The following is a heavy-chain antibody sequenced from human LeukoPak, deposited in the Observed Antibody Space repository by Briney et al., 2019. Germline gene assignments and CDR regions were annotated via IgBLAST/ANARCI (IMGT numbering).Heavy chain of an antibody. CDR1: GYTFTSYG. D-gene: IGHD3-10*01. CDR3: ARDASGYGSGSYYGFDY. CDR2: INPDSGGT. V-gene: IGHV1-2*02. Sequence: GASVKVSCKASGYTFTSYGISWVRQAPGQGLEWMGWINPDSGGTNYAQKFQGRVTMTWDTSISTAYMELSRLRSDDTAVYYCARDASGYGSGSYYGFDYWGQGTLVTVSS. J-gene: IGHJ4*02.